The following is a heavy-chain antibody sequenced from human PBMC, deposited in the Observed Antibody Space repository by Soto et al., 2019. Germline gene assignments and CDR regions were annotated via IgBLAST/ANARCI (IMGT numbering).Heavy chain of an antibody. CDR2: IYHSGRT. CDR1: GGSISSGGYS. D-gene: IGHD5-18*01. J-gene: IGHJ4*02. V-gene: IGHV4-30-2*01. CDR3: AREWIQMAFDY. Sequence: SETLSLTCAVSGGSISSGGYSWSWIRQPPGKGLEWIGYIYHSGRTSYNPSLKSRVTISVDRSKNQFSLKLSSVTAAGTAVFYCAREWIQMAFDYWGQGTLVTVSS.